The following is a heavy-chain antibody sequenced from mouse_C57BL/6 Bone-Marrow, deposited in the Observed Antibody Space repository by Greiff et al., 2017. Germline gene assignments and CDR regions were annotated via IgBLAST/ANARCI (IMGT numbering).Heavy chain of an antibody. V-gene: IGHV1-55*01. CDR3: ARPYYSNYWYFDV. D-gene: IGHD2-5*01. J-gene: IGHJ1*03. CDR2: IYPGSGST. CDR1: GYTFTSYW. Sequence: QVHVKQSGAELVKPGASVTMSCKASGYTFTSYWITWVKQRPGQGLVWIGDIYPGSGSTNYNEKFKSKATLTVDPSSSTAYLQLSSLTSEDSAVYYCARPYYSNYWYFDVWGTGTTVTVSS.